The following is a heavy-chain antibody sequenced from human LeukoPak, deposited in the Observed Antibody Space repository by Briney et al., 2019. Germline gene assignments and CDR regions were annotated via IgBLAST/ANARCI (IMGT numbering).Heavy chain of an antibody. Sequence: NPSQTLSLTCTVSGGSISSGSYYWSWIRQPPGKGLEWIGYIYYSGSTNYNPSLKSRVTISVDTSKNQFSLKLSSVTAADTAVYYCARARIADDAFDIWGQGTMVTVSS. D-gene: IGHD6-13*01. V-gene: IGHV4-61*01. CDR2: IYYSGST. CDR3: ARARIADDAFDI. CDR1: GGSISSGSYY. J-gene: IGHJ3*02.